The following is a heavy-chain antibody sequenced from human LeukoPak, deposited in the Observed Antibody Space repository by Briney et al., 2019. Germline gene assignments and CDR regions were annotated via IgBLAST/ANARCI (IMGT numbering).Heavy chain of an antibody. Sequence: SETLSLTCTVSGGSISSYYWSWIRQPPGKGLEWIGYIYYSGSTNYNPSLKSRVTISVDTSKNQFSLKLSSVTAADTAVYYCARGIMITFGGVISAPIFDYWGQGTLVTVS. CDR1: GGSISSYY. V-gene: IGHV4-59*08. J-gene: IGHJ4*02. CDR2: IYYSGST. CDR3: ARGIMITFGGVISAPIFDY. D-gene: IGHD3-16*01.